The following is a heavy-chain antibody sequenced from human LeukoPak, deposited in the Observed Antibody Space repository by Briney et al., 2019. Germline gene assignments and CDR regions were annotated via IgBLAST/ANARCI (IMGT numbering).Heavy chain of an antibody. CDR1: GGSISSSSYY. CDR2: IYYSGST. D-gene: IGHD4-17*01. CDR3: ARVSTVTTSLSSRRTQYGWFDP. Sequence: SETLSLTCTVSGGSISSSSYYWGWIRQPPGKGLEWIGSIYYSGSTYYNPSLKSRVTISVGTSKNQFSLKLSSVTAADTAVYYCARVSTVTTSLSSRRTQYGWFDPWGQGTLVTVSS. J-gene: IGHJ5*02. V-gene: IGHV4-39*07.